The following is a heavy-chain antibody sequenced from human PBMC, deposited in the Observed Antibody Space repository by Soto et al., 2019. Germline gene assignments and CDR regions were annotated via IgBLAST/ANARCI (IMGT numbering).Heavy chain of an antibody. Sequence: PSHTISLTCAISGDSVSSNSAAWNWIRQSPSRGLEWLGRTYYRSKWYNDYAVSVKSRITINPDTSKNQFSLQLNSVTPEDTAVYDCARAPIQVYLYYYHYVMDAWGQGTTVTVSS. CDR2: TYYRSKWYN. J-gene: IGHJ6*02. V-gene: IGHV6-1*01. CDR3: ARAPIQVYLYYYHYVMDA. D-gene: IGHD2-2*02. CDR1: GDSVSSNSAA.